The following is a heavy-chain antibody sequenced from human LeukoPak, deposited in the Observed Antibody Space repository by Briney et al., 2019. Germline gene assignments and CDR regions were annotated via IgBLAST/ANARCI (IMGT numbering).Heavy chain of an antibody. CDR2: ISGSGTFI. V-gene: IGHV3-21*01. D-gene: IGHD3-22*01. CDR3: ARDGDSSAYHYFDY. CDR1: GFTFGSYS. Sequence: GGSLRLSCAASGFTFGSYSMNWVRQAPGKGLEWVSSISGSGTFIYDADSVKGRFTISRDNVKNSLYLQMNSLRVEDTAVYYCARDGDSSAYHYFDYWGQGTLVTVSS. J-gene: IGHJ4*02.